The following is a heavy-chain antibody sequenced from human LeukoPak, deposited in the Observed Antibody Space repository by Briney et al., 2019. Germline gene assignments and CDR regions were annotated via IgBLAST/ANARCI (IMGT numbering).Heavy chain of an antibody. J-gene: IGHJ6*03. V-gene: IGHV3-30*02. Sequence: PGGSLRLSCAASGFTFSSYGMHWVRQAPGKGLEWVAFIRYDGSNKYYADSVKGRFTISRDNSKNTLYLQMNSLRAEDTAVYYCAKDPTRYETLYYYYYMDVWGKGTTVTVSS. D-gene: IGHD3-16*01. CDR2: IRYDGSNK. CDR1: GFTFSSYG. CDR3: AKDPTRYETLYYYYYMDV.